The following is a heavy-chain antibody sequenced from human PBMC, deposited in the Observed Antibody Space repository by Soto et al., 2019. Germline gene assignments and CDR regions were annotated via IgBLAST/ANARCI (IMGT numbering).Heavy chain of an antibody. CDR1: GFTFSSYG. D-gene: IGHD4-17*01. V-gene: IGHV3-33*01. Sequence: LRLSCAASGFTFSSYGMHWVRQAPGKGLEWVAVIWYDGSNKYYADSVKGRFTISRDNSKNTLYLQMNSLRAEDTAVYYCVSNGDSFYYYGMDVWGQGTTVTVSS. CDR3: VSNGDSFYYYGMDV. CDR2: IWYDGSNK. J-gene: IGHJ6*02.